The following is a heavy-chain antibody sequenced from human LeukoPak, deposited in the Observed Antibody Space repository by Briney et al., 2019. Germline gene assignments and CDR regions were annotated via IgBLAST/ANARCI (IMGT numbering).Heavy chain of an antibody. Sequence: PGGSLRLSCAASGFTFNRYGMHWVCQAPGKGLQWVAFIRYDGSETYYIDSVKGRFTISRDSSKDTLFLQMNSLRSEDTAVYYCAKYRQLGYYFDHWGQGILVTVSS. J-gene: IGHJ4*02. D-gene: IGHD1-1*01. CDR3: AKYRQLGYYFDH. V-gene: IGHV3-30*02. CDR2: IRYDGSET. CDR1: GFTFNRYG.